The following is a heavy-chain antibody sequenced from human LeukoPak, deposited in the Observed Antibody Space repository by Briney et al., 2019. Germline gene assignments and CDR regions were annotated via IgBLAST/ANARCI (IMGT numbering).Heavy chain of an antibody. CDR2: ISAYNGNT. J-gene: IGHJ5*02. V-gene: IGHV1-18*01. Sequence: GASVKVSCKASGYTFTSCGISWVRQAPGQGLEWMGWISAYNGNTNYAQKLQGRVTMTTDTSTSTAYMELRSLRSDDTAVYYCARTLVVVPAAIVNWFDPWGQGTLVTVSS. D-gene: IGHD2-2*02. CDR3: ARTLVVVPAAIVNWFDP. CDR1: GYTFTSCG.